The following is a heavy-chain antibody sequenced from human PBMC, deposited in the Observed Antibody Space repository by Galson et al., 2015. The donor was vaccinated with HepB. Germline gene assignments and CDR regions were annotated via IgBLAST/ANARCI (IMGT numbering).Heavy chain of an antibody. J-gene: IGHJ4*02. D-gene: IGHD3-10*01. Sequence: SVKVSCKASGYTFTSYGLSWLRQAPGQGLEYMGWISPYNGNTNYAQKLQGRVTMTTDKSTTTAYMELRSLRSDDTAVYYCALRTGTYPYYFDCWGQGTLVAVSS. CDR3: ALRTGTYPYYFDC. CDR2: ISPYNGNT. V-gene: IGHV1-18*01. CDR1: GYTFTSYG.